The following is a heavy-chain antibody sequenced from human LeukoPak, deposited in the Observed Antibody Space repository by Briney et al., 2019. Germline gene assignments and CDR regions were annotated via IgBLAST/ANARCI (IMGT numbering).Heavy chain of an antibody. CDR3: ARGGLYDSSGYRYPEGNFDY. Sequence: SETLSLTCAVYGGSFSGYYWSWIRQPPGKGLEWIGEINHSGSTNYNPSLKSRVTISVDTSKNQFSLKLSSVTAADTAVYYCARGGLYDSSGYRYPEGNFDYWGQGMLVTVSS. CDR2: INHSGST. V-gene: IGHV4-34*01. CDR1: GGSFSGYY. D-gene: IGHD3-22*01. J-gene: IGHJ4*02.